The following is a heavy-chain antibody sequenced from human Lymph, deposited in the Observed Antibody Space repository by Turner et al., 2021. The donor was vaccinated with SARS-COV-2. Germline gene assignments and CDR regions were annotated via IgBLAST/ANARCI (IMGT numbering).Heavy chain of an antibody. J-gene: IGHJ4*02. CDR1: GGTFSTYA. CDR2: TIPIFGKA. D-gene: IGHD1-1*01. CDR3: AREATGPLGY. Sequence: QVQLVQSGAAVKKRGSSVKVSCKASGGTFSTYAISWVRQARGQGLERLGGTIPIFGKANYAKKCQGRVTINADKFTSTDYMELSSLGSEDTAVYYCAREATGPLGYWGRGTLVTVSS. V-gene: IGHV1-69*10.